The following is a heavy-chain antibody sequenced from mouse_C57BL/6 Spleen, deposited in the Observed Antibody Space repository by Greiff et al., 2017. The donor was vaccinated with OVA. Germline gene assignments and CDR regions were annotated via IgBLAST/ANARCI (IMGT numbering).Heavy chain of an antibody. CDR3: TMIYYGSSYDFDY. CDR1: GFNIKDDY. Sequence: VQLKESGAELVRPGASVKLSCTASGFNIKDDYMHWVKQRPEQGLEWIGWIDPENGDTEYASKFQGKATITADTSSNTAYLQLSSLTSEDTAVYYCTMIYYGSSYDFDYWGQGTTLTVSS. D-gene: IGHD1-1*01. V-gene: IGHV14-4*01. J-gene: IGHJ2*01. CDR2: IDPENGDT.